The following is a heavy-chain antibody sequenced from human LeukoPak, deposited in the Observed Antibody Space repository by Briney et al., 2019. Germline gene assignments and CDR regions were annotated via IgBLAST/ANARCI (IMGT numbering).Heavy chain of an antibody. D-gene: IGHD6-13*01. V-gene: IGHV3-21*01. CDR3: ARASSSWYYFDY. CDR1: GFTFSSYW. J-gene: IGHJ4*02. CDR2: ISTSSSYI. Sequence: GGSLRLSCAASGFTFSSYWMHWVRQAPGKGLEWVSFISTSSSYIYYADSVKGRFTISRDNAKNSLYLQMNSLRAEDTAVYYCARASSSWYYFDYWGQGTLVTVPS.